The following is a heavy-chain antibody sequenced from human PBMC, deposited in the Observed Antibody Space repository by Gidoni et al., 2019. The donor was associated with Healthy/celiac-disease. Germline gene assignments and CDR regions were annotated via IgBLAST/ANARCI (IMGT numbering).Heavy chain of an antibody. J-gene: IGHJ4*02. Sequence: QVQLQQWGAGLLKPSETLSLTCAVYGGSFSGYYWSWIRQPPGKGLEWIGEINHSGSTNYNPSLKSRVTISVDTSKNQFSLKLSSVTAADTAVYYCARGYPNYMVRGVITKFDYWGQGTLVTVSS. D-gene: IGHD3-10*01. V-gene: IGHV4-34*01. CDR2: INHSGST. CDR3: ARGYPNYMVRGVITKFDY. CDR1: GGSFSGYY.